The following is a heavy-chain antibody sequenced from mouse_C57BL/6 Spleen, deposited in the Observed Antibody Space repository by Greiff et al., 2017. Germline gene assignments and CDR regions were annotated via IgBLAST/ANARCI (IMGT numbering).Heavy chain of an antibody. CDR2: LRNKANGYTT. Sequence: EVKLMESGGGLVQPGASLRLSCAASGFTFTDYYMSWVRQPPGTAPEWLALLRNKANGYTTESTASVKGRFTISSDNSQNILYLQMNTLRAEDSATYYCVKAVLHYYGSSYWYFDVWGTGTTVTVSS. CDR1: GFTFTDYY. D-gene: IGHD1-1*01. J-gene: IGHJ1*03. CDR3: VKAVLHYYGSSYWYFDV. V-gene: IGHV7-4*01.